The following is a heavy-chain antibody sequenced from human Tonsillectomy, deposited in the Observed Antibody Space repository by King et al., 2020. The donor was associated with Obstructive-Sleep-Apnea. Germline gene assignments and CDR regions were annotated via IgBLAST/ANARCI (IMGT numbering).Heavy chain of an antibody. J-gene: IGHJ4*02. CDR3: TREKDPYDFWSGPSDY. Sequence: DVQLVESGGGLGQPGRSLRLSCIASGFTFGDYALRWFRQVPGKGLEWVGFIRSKGYGGTTEYGAYVKGRFTISRDDSKRIVYLQMNSLKIEDTAVYYCTREKDPYDFWSGPSDYWGRGTLVTVSS. CDR1: GFTFGDYA. V-gene: IGHV3-49*03. CDR2: IRSKGYGGTT. D-gene: IGHD3-3*01.